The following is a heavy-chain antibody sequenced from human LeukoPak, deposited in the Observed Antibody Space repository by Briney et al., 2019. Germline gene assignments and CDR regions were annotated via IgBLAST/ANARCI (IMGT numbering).Heavy chain of an antibody. CDR1: GFTFSSQA. Sequence: GGSLRLSCAASGFTFSSQAMTWVRQAPGKGLEWVSGIADSGGSTFYADSVRGRFTISRDNSKNTLFLQMNSLRVEDAAVYYCAKDRFVVVVAATFDYWGQGTLVTVSS. CDR3: AKDRFVVVVAATFDY. J-gene: IGHJ4*02. V-gene: IGHV3-23*01. D-gene: IGHD2-15*01. CDR2: IADSGGST.